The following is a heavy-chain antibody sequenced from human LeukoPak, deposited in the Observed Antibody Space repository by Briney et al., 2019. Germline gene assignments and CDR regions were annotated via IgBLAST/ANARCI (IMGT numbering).Heavy chain of an antibody. Sequence: SVKVSCKASGGTFSSYAISWVRQAPGQGLEWMGGIVPIFGTANYAQKFQGRVTITTDESTSTAYMELSSLRSEDTAVYYCATNEQPPEGYWGQGTLVTVSS. CDR2: IVPIFGTA. V-gene: IGHV1-69*05. CDR1: GGTFSSYA. CDR3: ATNEQPPEGY. D-gene: IGHD6-13*01. J-gene: IGHJ4*02.